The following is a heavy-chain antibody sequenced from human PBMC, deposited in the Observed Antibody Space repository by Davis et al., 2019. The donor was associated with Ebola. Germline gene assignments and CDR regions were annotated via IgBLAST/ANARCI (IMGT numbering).Heavy chain of an antibody. CDR3: ARANSEFEWELLFIH. CDR2: ISSSSSYI. J-gene: IGHJ4*02. D-gene: IGHD1-26*01. V-gene: IGHV3-21*04. CDR1: GFTFSSYS. Sequence: GESLKISCAASGFTFSSYSMNWVRQAPGKGLEWVSSISSSSSYIYYADSVKGRFTISRDNSKNTLYLQMNSLRAEDTAVYYCARANSEFEWELLFIHWGQGTLVTVSS.